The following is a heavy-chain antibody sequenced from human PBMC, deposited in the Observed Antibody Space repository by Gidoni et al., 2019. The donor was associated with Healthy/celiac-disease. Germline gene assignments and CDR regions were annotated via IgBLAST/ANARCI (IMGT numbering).Heavy chain of an antibody. CDR3: ARDKGGYDFWSGPNWFDP. D-gene: IGHD3-3*01. Sequence: QVQLQESGPGLVKPSETLSLTCTVSGYSISSGYYWGWIRQPPGKGLEWIGSIYHSGSPYYNPSLKSRVTISVDTSKNQFSLKLSSVTAADTAVYYCARDKGGYDFWSGPNWFDPWGQGTLVTVSS. CDR2: IYHSGSP. CDR1: GYSISSGYY. V-gene: IGHV4-38-2*02. J-gene: IGHJ5*02.